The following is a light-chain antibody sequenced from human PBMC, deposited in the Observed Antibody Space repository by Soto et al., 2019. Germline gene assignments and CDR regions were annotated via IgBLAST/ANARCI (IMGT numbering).Light chain of an antibody. CDR2: CAS. J-gene: IGKJ1*01. CDR3: QQYDGSPPWT. Sequence: EIVLTQSPGTLSFSPGERATLSCRASQSVSSTSLAWYQQKPGQAPRLLIYCASNSATAIPDWFSGSGSGTYFTLTISRLEPEDFAVYYCQQYDGSPPWTFVLGTKVEFK. V-gene: IGKV3-20*01. CDR1: QSVSSTS.